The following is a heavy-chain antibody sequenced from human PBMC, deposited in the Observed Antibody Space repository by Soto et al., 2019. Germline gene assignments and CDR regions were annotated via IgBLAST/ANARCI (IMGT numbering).Heavy chain of an antibody. CDR3: TRTKKGYSGYGTSYYYGMDV. J-gene: IGHJ6*02. V-gene: IGHV3-49*04. D-gene: IGHD5-12*01. CDR2: IRSKAYGGTT. CDR1: GFTFGDYA. Sequence: GGSLRLSCTASGFTFGDYAMSWVRQAPGKGLEWVGFIRSKAYGGTTEYAASVKGRFTISRDDSKSTAYLQMNSLKTEDTAVYYCTRTKKGYSGYGTSYYYGMDVWGQGTTVTVSS.